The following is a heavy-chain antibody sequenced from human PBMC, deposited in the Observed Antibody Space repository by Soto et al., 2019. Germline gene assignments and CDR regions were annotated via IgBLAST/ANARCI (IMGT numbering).Heavy chain of an antibody. J-gene: IGHJ2*01. CDR1: GFTFARYD. D-gene: IGHD2-2*01. V-gene: IGHV3-33*01. CDR3: VRSRYQGSPSWSFDL. Sequence: QVQLVESGGGAVQPGRSLRLSCAASGFTFARYDMHWVRQSPAKGLEWVALTWYDGTHAYYGDSAKGRFTISRDNSKNTVDLQLNSLRAEDTAIYYGVRSRYQGSPSWSFDLWGRGTLVTVSS. CDR2: TWYDGTHA.